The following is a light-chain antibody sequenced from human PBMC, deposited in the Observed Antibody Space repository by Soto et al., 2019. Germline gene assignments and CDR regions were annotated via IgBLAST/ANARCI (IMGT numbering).Light chain of an antibody. CDR2: GTS. Sequence: VLSQSPGRLSLSPGERATLSCRASQSVPSTYFAWYQQKSGQPPRLLISGTSNWATGIPDRFSGSGSGRDFTLTINNLEPEDFAVYYCQVRTNWSIAFGRGTRLEIK. J-gene: IGKJ5*01. CDR1: QSVPSTY. V-gene: IGKV3D-20*02. CDR3: QVRTNWSIA.